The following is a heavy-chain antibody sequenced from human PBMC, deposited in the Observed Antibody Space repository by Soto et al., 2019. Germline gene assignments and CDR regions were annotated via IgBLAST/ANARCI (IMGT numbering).Heavy chain of an antibody. CDR1: GYSFTSYW. J-gene: IGHJ6*02. CDR3: ERDYDENYYGMDV. CDR2: IYPGDSDT. D-gene: IGHD4-17*01. V-gene: IGHV5-51*01. Sequence: GESLKISCKGSGYSFTSYWIGWVRQMPGKGLEWMGIIYPGDSDTRYSPSFQGQVTISADKSISTAYLQWSSLKASDTAMYYCERDYDENYYGMDVWGQGTTVTVSS.